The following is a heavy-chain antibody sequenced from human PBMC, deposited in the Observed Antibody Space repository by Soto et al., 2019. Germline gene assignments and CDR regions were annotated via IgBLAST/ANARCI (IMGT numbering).Heavy chain of an antibody. Sequence: GGSLRLSCAASGFTFSGSAMHWVRQASGKGLEWVGRIRSKGNSYATAYAASGKGRFTISRDDSKNTAYMKMNSLKTEDAAVYYWARMSCTNGVCYDAFDIWGQGTMVTVSS. CDR3: ARMSCTNGVCYDAFDI. J-gene: IGHJ3*02. V-gene: IGHV3-73*01. CDR2: IRSKGNSYAT. D-gene: IGHD2-8*01. CDR1: GFTFSGSA.